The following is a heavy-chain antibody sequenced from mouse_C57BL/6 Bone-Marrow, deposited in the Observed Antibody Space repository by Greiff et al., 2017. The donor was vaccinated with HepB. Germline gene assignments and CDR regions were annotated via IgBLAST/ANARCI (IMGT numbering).Heavy chain of an antibody. Sequence: EVKLVESGGGLVKPGGSLKLSCAASGFTFSSYAMSWVRQTPEKRLEWVATISDGGSYTYYPDNVKGRFTISRDNDKNNLYLQMSKLKSEDTAMYYYAREYYYGSTDYYAMYYWGQGTSVTVSS. CDR3: AREYYYGSTDYYAMYY. CDR1: GFTFSSYA. J-gene: IGHJ4*01. D-gene: IGHD1-1*01. V-gene: IGHV5-4*01. CDR2: ISDGGSYT.